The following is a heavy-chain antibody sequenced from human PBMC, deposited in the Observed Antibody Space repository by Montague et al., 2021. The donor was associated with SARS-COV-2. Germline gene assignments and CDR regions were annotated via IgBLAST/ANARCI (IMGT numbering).Heavy chain of an antibody. CDR1: GGSLSSGLFY. CDR2: IHNGGTT. CDR3: ARHLAYCAGDCYPDYFDY. V-gene: IGHV4-39*01. D-gene: IGHD2-21*01. J-gene: IGHJ4*02. Sequence: SETLSLTCTVSGGSLSSGLFYWGWIRQLPGKGLEWIGSIHNGGTTTNNPSLKSRVTLSADSSKNQFSLRLDSMTAADTAVYYCARHLAYCAGDCYPDYFDYWGLGTLVTVSS.